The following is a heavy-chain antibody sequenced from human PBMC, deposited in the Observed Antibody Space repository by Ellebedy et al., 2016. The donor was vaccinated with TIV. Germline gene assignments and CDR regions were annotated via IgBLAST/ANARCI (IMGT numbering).Heavy chain of an antibody. CDR3: AGRFDY. J-gene: IGHJ4*02. CDR1: GFSFSGYW. V-gene: IGHV3-7*01. CDR2: IKQDGSER. Sequence: GGSLRLXXAASGFSFSGYWMHWVRQAPGKGLEWVANIKQDGSERYYVDSVKGRFAISRDNAKNSLYLQMNSLRAEDTAVYYCAGRFDYWGQGTLVTVSS.